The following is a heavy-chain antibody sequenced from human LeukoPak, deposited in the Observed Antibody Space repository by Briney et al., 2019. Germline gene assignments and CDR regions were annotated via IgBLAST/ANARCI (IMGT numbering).Heavy chain of an antibody. CDR1: GGTFSSYA. D-gene: IGHD3-3*01. V-gene: IGHV1-69*05. CDR2: IIPIFGTA. Sequence: SVKVSCKASGGTFSSYAISWVRQAPGQGLEWMGGIIPIFGTANYAQKFQGRVTITTDESTSTTYMELSSLRSEDTAVYYCAGSSAGGRITIFGVVMDTPFDPWGQGTLVTVSS. CDR3: AGSSAGGRITIFGVVMDTPFDP. J-gene: IGHJ5*02.